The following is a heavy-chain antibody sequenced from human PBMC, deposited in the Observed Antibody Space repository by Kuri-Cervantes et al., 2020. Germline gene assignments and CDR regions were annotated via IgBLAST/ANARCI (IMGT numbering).Heavy chain of an antibody. D-gene: IGHD2-2*01. CDR1: GFTFSSHG. CDR3: ARDQGSTSWQKHYNWFDP. CDR2: IWYDGSNK. J-gene: IGHJ5*02. Sequence: GGSLRLSCAVSGFTFSSHGMHWVRQAPGKGLEWVAVIWYDGSNKYYADSVKGRFTISRDNSKNTLYLQMNSLRAEDTAVYYCARDQGSTSWQKHYNWFDPWGQGTLVTVSS. V-gene: IGHV3-33*08.